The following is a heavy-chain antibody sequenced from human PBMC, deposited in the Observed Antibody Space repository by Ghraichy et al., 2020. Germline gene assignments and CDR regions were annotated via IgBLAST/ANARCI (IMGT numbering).Heavy chain of an antibody. CDR2: IYYSGST. CDR3: ARLTGSGDVDY. D-gene: IGHD3-10*01. Sequence: ETLSLTCTVSGGSISSSSYYWGWIRQPPGKGLEWIGSIYYSGSTYYNPSLKSRVTISVDTSKNQFSLKLSSVTAADTAVYYCARLTGSGDVDYWGQGTLVTVSS. CDR1: GGSISSSSYY. V-gene: IGHV4-39*01. J-gene: IGHJ4*02.